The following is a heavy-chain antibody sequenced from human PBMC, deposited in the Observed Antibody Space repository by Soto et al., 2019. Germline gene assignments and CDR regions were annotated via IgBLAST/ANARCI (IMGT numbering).Heavy chain of an antibody. CDR1: AYSISSAYY. Sequence: SETLSLTCAVSAYSISSAYYWAWIWQSPGKGLEWIGSIYHSGSTYYNPSLKSRVTISVDTSKTQVSLKLNSVTAADTAMYYCAGALLYCSSTTCPSDYWGQGTLVTVSS. CDR2: IYHSGST. V-gene: IGHV4-38-2*01. CDR3: AGALLYCSSTTCPSDY. D-gene: IGHD2-2*01. J-gene: IGHJ4*02.